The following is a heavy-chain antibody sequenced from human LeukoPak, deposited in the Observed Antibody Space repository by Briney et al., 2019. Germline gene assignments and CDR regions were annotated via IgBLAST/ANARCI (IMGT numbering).Heavy chain of an antibody. Sequence: GGSLRLSCAASGFTFNSYAMIWVRQAPGKGLESISSISTTGDRTYYADSVKGRLTISRDNSKNTLYLQMNSLRAEDTAVYYCARAGGYSYGNFDYWGQGTLVTVSS. V-gene: IGHV3-23*01. CDR3: ARAGGYSYGNFDY. J-gene: IGHJ4*02. CDR1: GFTFNSYA. D-gene: IGHD5-18*01. CDR2: ISTTGDRT.